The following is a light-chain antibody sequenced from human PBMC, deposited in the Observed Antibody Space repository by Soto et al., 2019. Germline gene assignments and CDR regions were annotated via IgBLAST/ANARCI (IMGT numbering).Light chain of an antibody. CDR1: VIVGTY. J-gene: IGKJ1*01. Sequence: IILTQSPATLSVSPGYTVTLSCGATVIVGTYLAWYQQKPGRAPRLLIHGASTRATGIPTTFSGSRSGTDFTVTVSSLQSEQFAVYYCNQYNKWPAFGQGTKVDIK. CDR3: NQYNKWPA. V-gene: IGKV3-15*01. CDR2: GAS.